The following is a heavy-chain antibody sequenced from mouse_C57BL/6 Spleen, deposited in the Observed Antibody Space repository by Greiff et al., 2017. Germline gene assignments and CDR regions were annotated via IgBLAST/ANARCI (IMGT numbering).Heavy chain of an antibody. V-gene: IGHV5-17*01. Sequence: DVMLVESGGGLVKPGGSLKLSCAASGFTFSDYGMHWVRQAPEKGLEWVAYISSGSSTIYYADTVKGRFTISRDNAKNTLFLQLTSLRSEDTAMYYCARPHYDGSAWFAYWGQGALVTVSA. J-gene: IGHJ3*01. CDR2: ISSGSSTI. CDR1: GFTFSDYG. CDR3: ARPHYDGSAWFAY. D-gene: IGHD1-1*01.